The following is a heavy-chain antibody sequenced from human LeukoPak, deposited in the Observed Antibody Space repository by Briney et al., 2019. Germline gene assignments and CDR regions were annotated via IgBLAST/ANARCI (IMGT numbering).Heavy chain of an antibody. CDR2: SYHRGST. D-gene: IGHD4-17*01. J-gene: IGHJ5*02. Sequence: PSETLSLTCTVSGYSTSSGYYWGWIRQPPGKGLEWIGTSYHRGSTYYNPSLKSRVTISVDTSKNQFSLKLSSVTAADTAVYYCARGHSTTVTKINWFDPWGQGTLVTVSS. CDR3: ARGHSTTVTKINWFDP. CDR1: GYSTSSGYY. V-gene: IGHV4-38-2*02.